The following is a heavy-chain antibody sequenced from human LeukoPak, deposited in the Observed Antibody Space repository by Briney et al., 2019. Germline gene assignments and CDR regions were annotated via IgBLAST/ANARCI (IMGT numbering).Heavy chain of an antibody. D-gene: IGHD2-15*01. CDR2: INHSGST. V-gene: IGHV4-34*01. CDR3: ARAPPSVYCSGGSCYSFNWLDP. Sequence: PSETLSLTCAVYGGSFSGYYWSWLRQPPGKGLEWIGEINHSGSTNYNPSLKSRVTISVDTSKNQFSLKLSSVTAADTAVYYCARAPPSVYCSGGSCYSFNWLDPWGQGTLVTVSS. J-gene: IGHJ5*02. CDR1: GGSFSGYY.